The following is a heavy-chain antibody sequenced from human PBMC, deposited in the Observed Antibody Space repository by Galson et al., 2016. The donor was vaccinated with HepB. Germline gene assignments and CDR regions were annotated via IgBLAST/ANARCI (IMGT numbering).Heavy chain of an antibody. CDR2: ISVYNGNT. Sequence: SVKVSCKASGYTFTNYGINWVRQASGQGLEWMGWISVYNGNTNYAQKLQGRVTMTTDTSTTTAYMELRSLRSDDTAVYYCARGGLLDDYNEYPPDHRGQGTLVTVSS. V-gene: IGHV1-18*04. CDR1: GYTFTNYG. J-gene: IGHJ4*02. D-gene: IGHD5-24*01. CDR3: ARGGLLDDYNEYPPDH.